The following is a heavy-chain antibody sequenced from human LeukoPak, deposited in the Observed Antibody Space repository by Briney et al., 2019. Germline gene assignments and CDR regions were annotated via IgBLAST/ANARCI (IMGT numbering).Heavy chain of an antibody. D-gene: IGHD2-2*01. CDR3: AREVGPFDY. J-gene: IGHJ4*02. V-gene: IGHV3-23*01. CDR1: GFTFSSYS. Sequence: GGSLRLSCAASGFTFSSYSMNWVRQAPGKGLEWVSAISGSGDSTYYADSVEGRFTVSRDNSKNTLYLQMSNLRAADTAVYYCAREVGPFDYWGQGTLVTVSS. CDR2: ISGSGDST.